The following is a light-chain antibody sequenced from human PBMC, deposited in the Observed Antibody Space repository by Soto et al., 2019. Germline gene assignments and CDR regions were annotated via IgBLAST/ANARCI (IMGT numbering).Light chain of an antibody. J-gene: IGKJ5*01. CDR3: QQYHDWPPIT. Sequence: IVLTQSAGTLSLSPGERATLSCRASQSVSSDLAWYHQKPGQAPRLLIYGASTRATGIPARFSGSGSGTEFTLTISSLQSEDFVVYYCQQYHDWPPITFGQGTRLEI. CDR1: QSVSSD. V-gene: IGKV3-15*01. CDR2: GAS.